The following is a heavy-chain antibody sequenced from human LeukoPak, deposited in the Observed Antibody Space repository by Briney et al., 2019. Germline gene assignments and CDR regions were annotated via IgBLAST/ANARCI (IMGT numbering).Heavy chain of an antibody. V-gene: IGHV4-39*07. CDR2: IYYSGST. Sequence: SETLSLTCTVSGGSISSSSYYWGWIRQPPGKGLEWIGSIYYSGSTNYNPSLKSRVTISVDTSKNQFSLKLSSVTAADTAVYYCARGERMRYYDILTGYSYWGQGTLVTVSS. CDR1: GGSISSSSYY. D-gene: IGHD3-9*01. J-gene: IGHJ4*02. CDR3: ARGERMRYYDILTGYSY.